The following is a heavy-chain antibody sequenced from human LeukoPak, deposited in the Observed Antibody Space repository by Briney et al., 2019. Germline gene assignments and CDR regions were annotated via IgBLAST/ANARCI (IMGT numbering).Heavy chain of an antibody. J-gene: IGHJ5*02. CDR2: INANGVNT. V-gene: IGHV3-23*01. CDR3: AKPISGGLAVSADWFDP. D-gene: IGHD6-19*01. CDR1: GFAFNFYA. Sequence: GGSLRLSCTASGFAFNFYAMTWVCQAPGKGLQWVSTINANGVNTYYADSVRGRFTISRDNSKDTLYLQLNSLRAEDTAIYFCAKPISGGLAVSADWFDPWGQGMLVTVSS.